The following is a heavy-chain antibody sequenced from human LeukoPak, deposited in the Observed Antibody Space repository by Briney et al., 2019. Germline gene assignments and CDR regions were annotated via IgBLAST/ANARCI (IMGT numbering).Heavy chain of an antibody. CDR3: ARGYYYDSSGYPGGDY. D-gene: IGHD3-22*01. J-gene: IGHJ4*02. Sequence: ASVKVSCKASGYTFTSYYMHWVRQAPGRGLEWMGIINPRGGSTSYAQKFQGRVTMTRDTSTSTVYMELSSLRSEDTAVYYCARGYYYDSSGYPGGDYWGQGTLVTVSS. CDR2: INPRGGST. V-gene: IGHV1-46*01. CDR1: GYTFTSYY.